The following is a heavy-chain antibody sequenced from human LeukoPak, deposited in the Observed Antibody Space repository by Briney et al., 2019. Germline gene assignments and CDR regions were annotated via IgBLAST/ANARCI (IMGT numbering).Heavy chain of an antibody. V-gene: IGHV3-30-3*01. Sequence: GGSLRLSCAASGFTFNTYAMNWVRQAPGKGLEWVAVIAYDGNNIYYADSVKGRFTVSRDNTKNTLFLQMNSLRAEDTAVYYCARDNNWGSTHYWGQGTLVTVSS. CDR3: ARDNNWGSTHY. CDR1: GFTFNTYA. CDR2: IAYDGNNI. J-gene: IGHJ4*02. D-gene: IGHD7-27*01.